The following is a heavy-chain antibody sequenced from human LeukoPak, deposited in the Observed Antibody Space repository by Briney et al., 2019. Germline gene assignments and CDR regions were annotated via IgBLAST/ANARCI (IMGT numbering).Heavy chain of an antibody. CDR3: ARPGNDAFDI. CDR1: GFTFSSYS. CDR2: ISSSSSTI. V-gene: IGHV3-48*02. J-gene: IGHJ3*02. Sequence: GGSLRLSCAASGFTFSSYSMNWVRQAPGKGLEWVSYISSSSSTIYYAGSVKGRFTISRDNAKNSLYLQMSNLRDEDTAVYYCARPGNDAFDIWGQGTMVTVSS.